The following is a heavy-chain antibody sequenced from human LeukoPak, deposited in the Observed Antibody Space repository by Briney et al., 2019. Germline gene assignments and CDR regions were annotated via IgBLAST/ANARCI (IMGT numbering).Heavy chain of an antibody. CDR3: ARASMREVIVVAGY. CDR1: GFTFSSYA. D-gene: IGHD3-22*01. Sequence: GGSLRLSCAASGFTFSSYAMHWVRRAPGKGLEWVAVISYDGSNKYYADSVKGRFTISRDNSKNTLYLQMNSLRAEDTAVYYCARASMREVIVVAGYWGQGTLVTVSS. CDR2: ISYDGSNK. V-gene: IGHV3-30*01. J-gene: IGHJ4*02.